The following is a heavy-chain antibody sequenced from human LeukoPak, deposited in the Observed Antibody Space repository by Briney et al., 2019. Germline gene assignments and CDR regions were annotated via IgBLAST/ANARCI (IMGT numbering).Heavy chain of an antibody. Sequence: GGSLTLSCAASGFTFSSYAMSWVRQAPGKGLEWVAYIRVDGIDKYYPDSVKGRFTISRDNSKSIVYLQMNSLIPADTAVYFCAKAEARGILRAVGLEEYLQYWGQGTLVTVS. D-gene: IGHD3-10*01. CDR3: AKAEARGILRAVGLEEYLQY. CDR1: GFTFSSYA. J-gene: IGHJ1*01. V-gene: IGHV3-30*02. CDR2: IRVDGIDK.